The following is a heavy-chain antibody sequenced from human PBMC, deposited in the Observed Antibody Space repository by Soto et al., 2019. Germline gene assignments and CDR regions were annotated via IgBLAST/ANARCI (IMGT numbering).Heavy chain of an antibody. CDR1: GFTFSSYA. J-gene: IGHJ6*02. V-gene: IGHV3-30-3*01. CDR2: ISYDGSNK. D-gene: IGHD2-15*01. Sequence: GGSLRLSCAASGFTFSSYAMHWVRQAPGKGLEWVAVISYDGSNKYYADSVKGRFTISRDNSKNTLYLQMNSLRAEDTAVYYCAASYCSGGSCYSLYYYGMDVWGQGTTVTVSS. CDR3: AASYCSGGSCYSLYYYGMDV.